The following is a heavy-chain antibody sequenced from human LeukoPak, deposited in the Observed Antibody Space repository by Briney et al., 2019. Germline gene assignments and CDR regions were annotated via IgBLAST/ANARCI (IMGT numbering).Heavy chain of an antibody. CDR2: IKHSGST. CDR1: GGSFSGYY. J-gene: IGHJ4*02. D-gene: IGHD3-22*01. Sequence: SETLSLTCAVYGGSFSGYYWSWIRQPPGKGLEWIGEIKHSGSTNYNPSLKSRVTISVDTSKNQFSLKLSSVTAADTAVYYCARSKLVRYYYDSSGYYRSDYWGQGTLVTVSS. V-gene: IGHV4-34*01. CDR3: ARSKLVRYYYDSSGYYRSDY.